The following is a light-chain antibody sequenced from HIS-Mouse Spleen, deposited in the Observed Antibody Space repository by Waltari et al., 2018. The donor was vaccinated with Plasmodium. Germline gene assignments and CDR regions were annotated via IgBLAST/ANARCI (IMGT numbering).Light chain of an antibody. J-gene: IGLJ2*01. CDR1: SSDVGGYNY. CDR2: EVS. Sequence: QSALTQPPSASGSPGQSVTISCTGTSSDVGGYNYVSWYQQHPGKAPKLMIYEVSTRPSGVPARFSGSNAGNTASLTVSGLQAEDEADYYCSSYAGSNNLVFGGGTKLTVL. CDR3: SSYAGSNNLV. V-gene: IGLV2-8*01.